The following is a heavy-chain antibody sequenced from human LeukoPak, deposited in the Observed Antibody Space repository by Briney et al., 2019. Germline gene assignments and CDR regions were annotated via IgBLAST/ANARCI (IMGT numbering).Heavy chain of an antibody. CDR3: ARMTGGLWDY. D-gene: IGHD2-15*01. J-gene: IGHJ4*02. V-gene: IGHV3-7*05. Sequence: PGGSLRLSCAASQFTFSTYWMSWLRQAPGKGLEWVANIKKDGSEKYYVDSVEGRFTISRDNAKNSLFLQVNSLRAEDTAVYYCARMTGGLWDYWGQGTLVTVSS. CDR1: QFTFSTYW. CDR2: IKKDGSEK.